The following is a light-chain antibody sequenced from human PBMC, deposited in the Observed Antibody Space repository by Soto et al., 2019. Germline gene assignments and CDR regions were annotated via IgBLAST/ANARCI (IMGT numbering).Light chain of an antibody. J-gene: IGKJ4*01. CDR1: RSIINF. V-gene: IGKV1-39*01. Sequence: DVQMSQSPSSLSASLGDRVTITCRARRSIINFLYWFQHKPGKAPKVLISAASTLQSGVPSRFSGSVSGTDFTLTISSLQPEDSASYYCQQYYNSVLTFGGGTKVHIK. CDR2: AAS. CDR3: QQYYNSVLT.